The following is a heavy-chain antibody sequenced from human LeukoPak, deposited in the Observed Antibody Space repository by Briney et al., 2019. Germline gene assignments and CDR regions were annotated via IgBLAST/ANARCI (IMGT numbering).Heavy chain of an antibody. CDR3: AKMYQPRLSTFDY. J-gene: IGHJ4*02. CDR1: GFTFSSHA. Sequence: TGGSLRLSCAASGFTFSSHAMSWVRQAPGKGLEWVSAISGSGGSTYYADSVKGRFTISRDNSKNTLYLQMNSLRAEDPAVYYCAKMYQPRLSTFDYWGQGTLVTVSS. V-gene: IGHV3-23*01. D-gene: IGHD2-2*01. CDR2: ISGSGGST.